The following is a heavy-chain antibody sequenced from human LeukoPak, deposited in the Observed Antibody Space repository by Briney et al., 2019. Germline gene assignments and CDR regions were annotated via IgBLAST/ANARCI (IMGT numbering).Heavy chain of an antibody. CDR2: IYSDGSA. V-gene: IGHV3-53*01. J-gene: IGHJ4*02. CDR3: ARVYGDYGDGGH. D-gene: IGHD4-17*01. Sequence: GGSLRLSCAVSGFTVSSSYMSWVRQAPGKGLEWVSVIYSDGSAYYADSVKGRFIISRDNSKNTLYLQMNSLTAEDTAVYYCARVYGDYGDGGHWGQGTLVTVS. CDR1: GFTVSSSY.